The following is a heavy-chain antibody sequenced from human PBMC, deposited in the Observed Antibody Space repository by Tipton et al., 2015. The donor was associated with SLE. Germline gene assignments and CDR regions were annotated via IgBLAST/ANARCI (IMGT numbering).Heavy chain of an antibody. V-gene: IGHV4-34*01. CDR3: ARRDGSRDYYYMDV. Sequence: TLSLTCAVYGGSFSGHYWSWIRQPPGKGLEWIGEINQSGSTNYNPSLKSRVTLSVDASKNQFSLKLSTVTAADTAVYYCARRDGSRDYYYMDVWGKGTTVTVSS. CDR1: GGSFSGHY. D-gene: IGHD1-1*01. CDR2: INQSGST. J-gene: IGHJ6*03.